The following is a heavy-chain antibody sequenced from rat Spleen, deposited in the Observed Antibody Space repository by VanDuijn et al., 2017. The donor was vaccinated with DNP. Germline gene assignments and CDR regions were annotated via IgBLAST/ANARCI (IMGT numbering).Heavy chain of an antibody. J-gene: IGHJ4*01. CDR2: IWGDGNT. CDR1: GFSLTSYN. D-gene: IGHD1-7*01. Sequence: QVQLKESGPGLVQPSETLSLTCTVSGFSLTSYNVHWVRQPPGKGLEWVGIIWGDGNTDYNSAHKSRLSINRDTSKSQVFLKMNSLQTDDTAIYYCTRESWGYVMDAWGQGASVTVSS. V-gene: IGHV2S75*01. CDR3: TRESWGYVMDA.